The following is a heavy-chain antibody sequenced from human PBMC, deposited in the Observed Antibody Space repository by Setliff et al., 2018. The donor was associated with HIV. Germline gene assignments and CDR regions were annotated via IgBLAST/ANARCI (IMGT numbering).Heavy chain of an antibody. Sequence: SETLSLTCTVSGGSISSGIYYWIWIRQPAGKGLEWIGHVYTTGGTNYNPSLESRLTISVDTSRNQFSLKLSSVTAADTAVYYCAADSRFDYWGQGTLVTVSS. J-gene: IGHJ4*02. CDR3: AADSRFDY. CDR1: GGSISSGIYY. CDR2: VYTTGGT. V-gene: IGHV4-61*09.